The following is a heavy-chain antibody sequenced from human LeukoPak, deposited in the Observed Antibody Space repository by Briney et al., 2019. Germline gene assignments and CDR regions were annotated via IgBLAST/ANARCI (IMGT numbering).Heavy chain of an antibody. CDR2: IYYSGST. V-gene: IGHV4-39*07. CDR1: GGSISSSSYY. D-gene: IGHD4-17*01. J-gene: IGHJ3*02. Sequence: TPSETLSLTCTVSGGSISSSSYYWGWIRQPPGKGLEWIGSIYYSGSTYYNPSLKSRVTISVDTSKNQFSLKLSSVTAADTAVYYCARARGRTTVTIWGQGTMVTVSS. CDR3: ARARGRTTVTI.